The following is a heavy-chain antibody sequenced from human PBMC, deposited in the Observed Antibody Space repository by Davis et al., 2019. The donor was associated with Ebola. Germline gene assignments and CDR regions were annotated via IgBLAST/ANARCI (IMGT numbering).Heavy chain of an antibody. D-gene: IGHD4-17*01. V-gene: IGHV3-7*01. CDR3: ARAYAYGMDV. J-gene: IGHJ6*04. CDR1: GFTFSNYW. Sequence: GESLKISCAASGFTFSNYWMSWVRQAPGKGLEWVATMKQDGSEKSYVKSVKGRFTISRDNAKNTLYLQMNSLRAEDTAVYYCARAYAYGMDVWGKGTTVTVSS. CDR2: MKQDGSEK.